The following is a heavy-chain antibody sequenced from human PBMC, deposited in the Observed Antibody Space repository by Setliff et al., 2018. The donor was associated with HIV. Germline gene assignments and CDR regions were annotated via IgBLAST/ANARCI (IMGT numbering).Heavy chain of an antibody. Sequence: GASVKVSCKASGYNFSSNGISWVRQAPGQGLEWMGWISSYNGNTKYVQKVQDRVTMTKDISTTTAYMELRSLRSDDTAVYYCARVSRSGWFFDCWGQGTLVTVSS. CDR2: ISSYNGNT. J-gene: IGHJ4*02. V-gene: IGHV1-18*01. CDR1: GYNFSSNG. D-gene: IGHD6-19*01. CDR3: ARVSRSGWFFDC.